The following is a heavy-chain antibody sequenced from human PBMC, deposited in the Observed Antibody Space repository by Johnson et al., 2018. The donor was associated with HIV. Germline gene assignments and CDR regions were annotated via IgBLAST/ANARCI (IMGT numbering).Heavy chain of an antibody. Sequence: VQLVESGGGLVKPGGSLRLSCTASGFTFNNAWMTWVRQAPGKGLEWVGRIKSKIDGGTTDYAAPVKGRFTISRDDSKTTLYLQMNSLKTEDTAVYYCTTVTEGSYLDSGSYFDIWGQGTMVTVSS. CDR3: TTVTEGSYLDSGSYFDI. CDR1: GFTFNNAW. CDR2: IKSKIDGGTT. J-gene: IGHJ3*02. D-gene: IGHD3-10*01. V-gene: IGHV3-15*01.